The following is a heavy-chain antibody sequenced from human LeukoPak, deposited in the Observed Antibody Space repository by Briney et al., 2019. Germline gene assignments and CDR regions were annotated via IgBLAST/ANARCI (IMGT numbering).Heavy chain of an antibody. CDR3: AREASSIRVVYYYGMDV. CDR1: GYTFTGYY. J-gene: IGHJ6*02. D-gene: IGHD2-15*01. V-gene: IGHV1-2*06. CDR2: INPNSGGT. Sequence: GASVKVSCTASGYTFTGYYMHWVRQAPGQGLEWMGRINPNSGGTNYAQKFQGRVTMTRDTSISTAYMELSRLRSDDTAVHYCAREASSIRVVYYYGMDVWGQGTTVTVSS.